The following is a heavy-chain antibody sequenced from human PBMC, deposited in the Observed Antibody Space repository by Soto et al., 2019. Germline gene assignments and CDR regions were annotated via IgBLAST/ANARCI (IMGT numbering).Heavy chain of an antibody. CDR3: ARGKARAAEIYNWFDP. CDR1: GHTFTGYY. J-gene: IGHJ5*02. V-gene: IGHV1-2*02. D-gene: IGHD2-15*01. Sequence: QVQPVQSGAEVKKPGASVKISCKASGHTFTGYYIHWVRQSPGQGLEWMGWINHNSGGTDYGQKLQGRVTMTRDTSISTVYMEFTRLRSADTAVYYCARGKARAAEIYNWFDPWGQGTLVTVSS. CDR2: INHNSGGT.